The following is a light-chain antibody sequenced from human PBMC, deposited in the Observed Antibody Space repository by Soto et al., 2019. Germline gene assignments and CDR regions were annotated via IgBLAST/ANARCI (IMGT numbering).Light chain of an antibody. CDR2: KAY. CDR1: QTISSW. Sequence: DIQMTQSPSTLSASVGDRVTITCRASQTISSWLAWYQQKPGKAHKLLIYKAYSLKSGVPSRFSGSGSGTEFTLTIRSLQPDDFATYYCQHYNSYSEAFGQGTKVDIK. CDR3: QHYNSYSEA. V-gene: IGKV1-5*03. J-gene: IGKJ1*01.